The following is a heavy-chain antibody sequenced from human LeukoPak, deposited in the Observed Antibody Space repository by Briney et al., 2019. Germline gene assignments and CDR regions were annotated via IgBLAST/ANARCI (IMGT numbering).Heavy chain of an antibody. CDR3: AKGGGWELRPAYWDI. V-gene: IGHV4-61*02. J-gene: IGHJ3*02. D-gene: IGHD1-26*01. CDR1: GGSISSGNYY. CDR2: VYTSGTT. Sequence: SETLSLTCTVSGGSISSGNYYWSWIRQPAGKGLEWIGRVYTSGTTNYNPSLKSRVTISVDTSKNQFSLKLTSVTAADTAVYYCAKGGGWELRPAYWDIWGQGTMVTVSS.